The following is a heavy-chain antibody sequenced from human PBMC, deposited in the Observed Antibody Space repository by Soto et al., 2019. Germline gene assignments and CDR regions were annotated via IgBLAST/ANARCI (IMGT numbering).Heavy chain of an antibody. CDR1: GGTFSSYA. V-gene: IGHV1-69*13. Sequence: SEEVSCRASGGTFSSYAISWVRQAPGQGLEWMGGIIPIFGTANYAQKFQGRVTITADESTSTAYMELSSLRSEDTAVYYCARDKTSSYRESRYYFDYWGQGTLVTVSS. CDR2: IIPIFGTA. J-gene: IGHJ4*02. CDR3: ARDKTSSYRESRYYFDY. D-gene: IGHD6-6*01.